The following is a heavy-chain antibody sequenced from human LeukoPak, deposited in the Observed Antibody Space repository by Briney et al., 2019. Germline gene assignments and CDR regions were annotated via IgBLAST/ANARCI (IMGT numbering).Heavy chain of an antibody. V-gene: IGHV3-53*01. J-gene: IGHJ4*02. CDR3: ARSGVGAGGGYFDY. D-gene: IGHD1-26*01. Sequence: GGSLRLSCAASGFTVSSNYMSWVRQAPGKGLEWVSIIYSGGSTYYADSVKGRFTISRDNSKNTLYLQMNSLRAEDTAIYYCARSGVGAGGGYFDYWGQGTLVTVSS. CDR2: IYSGGST. CDR1: GFTVSSNY.